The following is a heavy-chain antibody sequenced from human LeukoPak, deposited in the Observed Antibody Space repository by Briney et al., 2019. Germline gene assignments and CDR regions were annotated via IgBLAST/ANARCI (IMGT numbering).Heavy chain of an antibody. CDR1: GFSFSDYY. CDR2: ISGSGGST. J-gene: IGHJ3*02. Sequence: PGGSLRLSCAASGFSFSDYYMSWIRQAPGKGLEWVSAISGSGGSTYYADSVKGRFTISRDNSKNTLYLQMYSLRAEDTAVYYCAKNLWLTWIDAFDIWGQGTMVTVSS. V-gene: IGHV3-23*01. CDR3: AKNLWLTWIDAFDI. D-gene: IGHD2/OR15-2a*01.